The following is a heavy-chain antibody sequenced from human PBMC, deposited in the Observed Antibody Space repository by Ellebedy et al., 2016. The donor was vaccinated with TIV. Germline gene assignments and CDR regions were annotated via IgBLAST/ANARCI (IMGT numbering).Heavy chain of an antibody. CDR2: IRGSGGTT. CDR3: AKEALAV. D-gene: IGHD6-19*01. V-gene: IGHV3-23*01. J-gene: IGHJ4*02. Sequence: GESLKISCAASGITFSSYAMTWVRQAPGKGLEWVSGIRGSGGTTFYADSVKGRFTISRDNSKNTLYQQMNSLRVDDTAIYYCAKEALAVWGQGTLVTVSS. CDR1: GITFSSYA.